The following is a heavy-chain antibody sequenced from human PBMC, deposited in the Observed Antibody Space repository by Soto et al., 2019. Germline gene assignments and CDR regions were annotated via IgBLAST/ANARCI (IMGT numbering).Heavy chain of an antibody. CDR3: ARGRKVYTSTSYVD. D-gene: IGHD6-13*01. Sequence: PSETPSLPCAVYGVSFSGFSWGWVRPAPGKGLEWIGEINHSGSTNYNPSFKSRVTISEDTSKNQFSLKLSSVTAADTAVYYCARGRKVYTSTSYVDWGQGTLVTVSS. V-gene: IGHV4-34*01. J-gene: IGHJ4*02. CDR2: INHSGST. CDR1: GVSFSGFS.